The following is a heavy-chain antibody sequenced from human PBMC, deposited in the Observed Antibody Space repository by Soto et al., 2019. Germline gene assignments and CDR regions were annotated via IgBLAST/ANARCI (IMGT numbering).Heavy chain of an antibody. Sequence: TGGSLRLSCGASGFTFSSYAMSWVRQAPGKGLEWVSAISGSGGNTYHADSVKGRFSISRDNSKNTLYLQMNSLRAEDTALYYCAKDSGGFCSTISCYYFDYWGQRTPVTVSS. CDR2: ISGSGGNT. CDR3: AKDSGGFCSTISCYYFDY. J-gene: IGHJ4*02. D-gene: IGHD2-2*01. CDR1: GFTFSSYA. V-gene: IGHV3-23*01.